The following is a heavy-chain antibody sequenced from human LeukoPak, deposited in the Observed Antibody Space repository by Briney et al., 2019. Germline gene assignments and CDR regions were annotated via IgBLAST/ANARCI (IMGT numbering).Heavy chain of an antibody. J-gene: IGHJ4*02. D-gene: IGHD3-10*01. V-gene: IGHV1-18*01. CDR2: ISAYNGNT. CDR1: GYTFTTYD. Sequence: ASVKVSCKASGYTFTTYDINWVRQAPGQGLEWMGWISAYNGNTNYAQKLQGRVTMTTDTSTSTAYMELRSLRSDDTAVYYCARDRGHITMVRGVMGYWGQGTLVTVSS. CDR3: ARDRGHITMVRGVMGY.